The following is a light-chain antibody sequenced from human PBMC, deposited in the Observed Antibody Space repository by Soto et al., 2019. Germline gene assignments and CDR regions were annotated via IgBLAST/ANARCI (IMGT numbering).Light chain of an antibody. CDR3: MQGSYWPWT. V-gene: IGKV2-30*01. CDR2: KVS. CDR1: QSLEYTDGKTY. J-gene: IGKJ1*01. Sequence: DAVLTQSPLSLPVTPGQPASISCRSSQSLEYTDGKTYLNWYQQRPGQSPGRLIYKVSNRDFGVPDRFSGSGSGTAFTLEISRVEAEDVGVYYCMQGSYWPWTFGQGTKVDIK.